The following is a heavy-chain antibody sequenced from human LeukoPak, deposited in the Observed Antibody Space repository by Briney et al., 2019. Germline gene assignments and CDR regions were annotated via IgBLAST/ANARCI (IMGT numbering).Heavy chain of an antibody. CDR3: ARGFRVDWSKVFDY. CDR2: ISSSSSYI. D-gene: IGHD3-9*01. J-gene: IGHJ4*02. Sequence: GGSLRLSCTASGFTFSSYSMNWVRQAPGKGLEWVSSISSSSSYIYYADSVKGRFTISRDNAKNSLYLQMNSLRAEDTAVYYCARGFRVDWSKVFDYWGQGTLVNVSS. V-gene: IGHV3-21*01. CDR1: GFTFSSYS.